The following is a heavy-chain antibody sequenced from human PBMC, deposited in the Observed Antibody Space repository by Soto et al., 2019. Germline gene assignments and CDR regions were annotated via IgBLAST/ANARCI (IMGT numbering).Heavy chain of an antibody. Sequence: QVQLVQSGAEVKKPGSSVKVSCKASGGTFSSYAISWVRQAPGQGLEWMGGIIPIFGTANYAQKFQGRVTITADKSTSTAYMELSSLRSEDTAVYYCARDRCSGGSCYPANYYYYGMDVWGQGTTVTVSS. CDR2: IIPIFGTA. D-gene: IGHD2-15*01. J-gene: IGHJ6*02. V-gene: IGHV1-69*06. CDR3: ARDRCSGGSCYPANYYYYGMDV. CDR1: GGTFSSYA.